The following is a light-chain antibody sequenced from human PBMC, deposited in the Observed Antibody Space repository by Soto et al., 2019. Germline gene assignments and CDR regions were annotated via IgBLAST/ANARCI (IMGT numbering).Light chain of an antibody. CDR2: WAS. CDR1: RSVLYSSNNKNY. Sequence: DIVMTQSPDSLAVSLGERATINCKSSRSVLYSSNNKNYLAWYQQKPGQPPKLLIYWASTRESGIPDRFSGSGSGTDFTLTISSLRAEDVAVYFCQQYYTTPPYTFGQGTKLEIK. CDR3: QQYYTTPPYT. J-gene: IGKJ2*01. V-gene: IGKV4-1*01.